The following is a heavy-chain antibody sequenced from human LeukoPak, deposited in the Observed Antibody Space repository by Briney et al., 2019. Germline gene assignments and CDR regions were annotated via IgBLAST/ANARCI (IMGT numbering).Heavy chain of an antibody. J-gene: IGHJ4*02. CDR2: IYYSGST. CDR1: GGSISSSSYY. D-gene: IGHD6-6*01. CDR3: ARGSPSIAARPSGPIDY. V-gene: IGHV4-61*05. Sequence: SETLSLTCTVSGGSISSSSYYWGWIRQPPGKGLEWIGYIYYSGSTNYNPSLKSRVTISVDTSKNQFSLKLSSVTAADTAVYYCARGSPSIAARPSGPIDYWGQGTLVTVSS.